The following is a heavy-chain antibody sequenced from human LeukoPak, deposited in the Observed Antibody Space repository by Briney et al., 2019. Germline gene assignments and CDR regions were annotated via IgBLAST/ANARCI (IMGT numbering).Heavy chain of an antibody. J-gene: IGHJ4*02. CDR1: GFSLSTSGVG. V-gene: IGHV2-5*02. D-gene: IGHD3-16*01. CDR2: IYWDDDK. CDR3: AHTDMTTFGGVRIDY. Sequence: SGPTLVKPTQTLTLTYTFSGFSLSTSGVGVGWIRQPPGKALEWLALIYWDDDKRYSPSLKSRLTITKDTSKNQVVLTMTNMDPVDTATYYCAHTDMTTFGGVRIDYWGQGTLVTVSS.